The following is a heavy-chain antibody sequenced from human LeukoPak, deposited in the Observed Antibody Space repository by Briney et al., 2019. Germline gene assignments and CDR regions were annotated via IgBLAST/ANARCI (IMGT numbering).Heavy chain of an antibody. J-gene: IGHJ4*02. CDR1: GYTFTSYA. CDR3: ARSLRLCYSYCY. Sequence: ASVKVSCKASGYTFTSYAMHWVRQAPGQRLEWMGWINAGNGNTKYSQKFQGRVTITRDTSASTAYMELSSLRSEDTAVYYCARSLRLCYSYCYWGQGTLVTVSS. D-gene: IGHD1-26*01. V-gene: IGHV1-3*01. CDR2: INAGNGNT.